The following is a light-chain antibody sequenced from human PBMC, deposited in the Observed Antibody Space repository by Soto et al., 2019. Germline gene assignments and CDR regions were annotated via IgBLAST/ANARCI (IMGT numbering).Light chain of an antibody. V-gene: IGLV1-40*01. CDR2: GNS. CDR1: SSNIGAGYD. Sequence: QSVLTQPPSVSGAPGQRVTISCTGSSSNIGAGYDVHWYQQLPGTAPKLLIYGNSNRPSGVPDRFSGSKSGTAASLAITVLQAEDEADDYCQSYDSSLSGWVFGGGTKVTVL. J-gene: IGLJ3*02. CDR3: QSYDSSLSGWV.